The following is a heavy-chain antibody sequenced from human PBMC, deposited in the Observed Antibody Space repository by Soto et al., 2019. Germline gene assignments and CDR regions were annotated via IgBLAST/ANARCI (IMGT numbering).Heavy chain of an antibody. D-gene: IGHD6-13*01. CDR1: GFTFSNYA. CDR2: ISGSGSLT. Sequence: EVQVLESGGGLVQPGGSLRLSCAASGFTFSNYAMNWVRQAPGKGLEWVSAISGSGSLTYYADSVRGRFTISRDNSKNTLYLQMTSLRAEDTAVYYCAKDRSSWSGDYYYYYGLDVWGQGTTVTVSS. CDR3: AKDRSSWSGDYYYYYGLDV. J-gene: IGHJ6*02. V-gene: IGHV3-23*01.